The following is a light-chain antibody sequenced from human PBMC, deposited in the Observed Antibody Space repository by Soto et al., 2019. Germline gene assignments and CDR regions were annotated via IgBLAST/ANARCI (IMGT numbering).Light chain of an antibody. CDR2: EGS. Sequence: QSVLTQPASVSGSPGQSITISCTGTSSDVGSYNLVSWYQQHPGKAPKLMIYEGSKRPSGVSNRFSGSKSGNTASLTISGLQAEDEADYYCCSYAGSRTFVAFCGGTKLTVL. CDR3: CSYAGSRTFVA. J-gene: IGLJ2*01. V-gene: IGLV2-23*03. CDR1: SSDVGSYNL.